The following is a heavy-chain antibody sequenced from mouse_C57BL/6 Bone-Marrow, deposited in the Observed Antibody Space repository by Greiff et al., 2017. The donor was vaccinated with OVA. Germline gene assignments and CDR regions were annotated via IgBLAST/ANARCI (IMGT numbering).Heavy chain of an antibody. CDR1: GYTFTSYW. CDR2: IDPSDSYT. Sequence: QVQLQQPGAELVKPGASVKLSCKASGYTFTSYWMQWVKQRPGQGLEWIGEIDPSDSYTNYNQKFKGKATLTVDPSSSTAYMQLSSLTSEDSAVYYCARSALPYYFDYWGQGTTLTVSS. J-gene: IGHJ2*01. V-gene: IGHV1-50*01. CDR3: ARSALPYYFDY. D-gene: IGHD3-3*01.